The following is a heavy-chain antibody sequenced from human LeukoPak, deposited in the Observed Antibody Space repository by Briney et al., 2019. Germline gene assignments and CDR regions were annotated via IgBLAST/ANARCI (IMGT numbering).Heavy chain of an antibody. CDR1: GGSISSYY. Sequence: PSETLSLTCNVSGGSISSYYWSWIRQPPGKGLEWIGYIYYTGSTNYNPSLKSRVTMSVDTSKNQFSLKLTSVTAADTAVYYCARPLQGRTVTLHYWGQGTLVTVSS. CDR3: ARPLQGRTVTLHY. J-gene: IGHJ4*02. D-gene: IGHD4-17*01. V-gene: IGHV4-59*01. CDR2: IYYTGST.